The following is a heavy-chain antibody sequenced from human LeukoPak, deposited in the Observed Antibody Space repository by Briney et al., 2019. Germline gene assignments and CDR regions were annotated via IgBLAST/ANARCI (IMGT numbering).Heavy chain of an antibody. D-gene: IGHD5-18*01. CDR1: GFTFDDYA. CDR2: ISWNSGSI. CDR3: AKAHGYSYGQADFDY. J-gene: IGHJ4*02. V-gene: IGHV3-9*01. Sequence: PGRSLSLSCAASGFTFDDYAMHWVRQAPGKGLEWVSGISWNSGSIGYADSVKGRFTISRDNAKNSLYLQMNSLRAEDTALYYCAKAHGYSYGQADFDYWGQGTLVTVSS.